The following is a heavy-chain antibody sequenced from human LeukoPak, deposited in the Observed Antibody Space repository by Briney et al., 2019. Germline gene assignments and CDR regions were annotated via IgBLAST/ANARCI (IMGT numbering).Heavy chain of an antibody. Sequence: PGRSLRLSCAASGFTFSSYAMQWVRQAPGKGLEWVAVISYDGSDKNYADSVKGRFTISRDNSMGTLYLQMNSLRAEDTAVYYCARAVYRSGGYYFDYWGQGILVTVSS. D-gene: IGHD6-19*01. V-gene: IGHV3-30*04. CDR1: GFTFSSYA. J-gene: IGHJ4*02. CDR3: ARAVYRSGGYYFDY. CDR2: ISYDGSDK.